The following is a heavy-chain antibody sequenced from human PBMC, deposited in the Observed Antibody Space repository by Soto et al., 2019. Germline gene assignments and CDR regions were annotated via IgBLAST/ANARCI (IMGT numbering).Heavy chain of an antibody. D-gene: IGHD6-13*01. CDR2: INPSSGGT. CDR3: AKGGSSWTEWFDP. Sequence: QVQLVQSGAEVKKPGASVKVSCKASGYPLTAKYLHWVRQAPGQGLEWMGWINPSSGGTKEAQKFRGRVTMTRDTSISAAYMELSRLTSDDPAVYSCAKGGSSWTEWFDPWGQGTLVTVAS. J-gene: IGHJ5*02. CDR1: GYPLTAKY. V-gene: IGHV1-2*02.